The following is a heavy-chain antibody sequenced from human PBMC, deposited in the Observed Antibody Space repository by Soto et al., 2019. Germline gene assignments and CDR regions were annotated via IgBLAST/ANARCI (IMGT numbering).Heavy chain of an antibody. CDR1: GGFLSESY. CDR3: VRIRYQLPSSVLWLDP. J-gene: IGHJ5*02. Sequence: SETLSLTCAVYGGFLSESYWTWIRQPPGKGLEWIGEINHVGGTNYNPSLKSRVTMSVDTSQNQLSLRLISVTAADTAMYFCVRIRYQLPSSVLWLDPWGQGTQVTVSS. D-gene: IGHD3-16*01. CDR2: INHVGGT. V-gene: IGHV4-34*01.